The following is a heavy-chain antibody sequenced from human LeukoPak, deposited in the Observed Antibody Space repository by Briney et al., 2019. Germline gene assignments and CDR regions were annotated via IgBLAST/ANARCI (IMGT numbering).Heavy chain of an antibody. D-gene: IGHD2-2*01. CDR1: GFTFDDYG. CDR2: INWNGGST. V-gene: IGHV3-20*04. J-gene: IGHJ4*02. CDR3: ARLGTRYCTSTSCHSQFDF. Sequence: GGSLRLSCAASGFTFDDYGMSWVRQAPGKGLEWVSGINWNGGSTGYADSVKGRFTISRDNAKNSLYLQMNSLRAEDTALYYCARLGTRYCTSTSCHSQFDFWGQGTLVTVSS.